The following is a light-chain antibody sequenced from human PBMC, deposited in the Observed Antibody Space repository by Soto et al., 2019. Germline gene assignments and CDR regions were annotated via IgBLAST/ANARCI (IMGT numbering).Light chain of an antibody. V-gene: IGKV1-5*01. J-gene: IGKJ1*01. Sequence: DIQMTQSPSALSASVGDRVTITCRASQNIRSWLAWYQQKTGKDPKLLIYDASTLESGVPSRFSGSGSGTDFTLTISSLQPDDFATYYCLQYGSYWTFGQGTQVEIK. CDR2: DAS. CDR3: LQYGSYWT. CDR1: QNIRSW.